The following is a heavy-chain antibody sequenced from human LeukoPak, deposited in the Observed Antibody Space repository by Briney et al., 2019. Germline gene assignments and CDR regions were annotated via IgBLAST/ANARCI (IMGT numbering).Heavy chain of an antibody. CDR3: ARYPDQTIPYYYYYGMDV. J-gene: IGHJ6*02. V-gene: IGHV3-48*03. CDR2: ISSSGSTI. Sequence: GGSLRLSCAASGFTFSSYEMNWVRQAPGKGLEWVSYISSSGSTIYYADSVKGRFTISRDNAKNSLYLQMNSLRAEDTAVYYCARYPDQTIPYYYYYGMDVWDQGTTVTVSS. CDR1: GFTFSSYE.